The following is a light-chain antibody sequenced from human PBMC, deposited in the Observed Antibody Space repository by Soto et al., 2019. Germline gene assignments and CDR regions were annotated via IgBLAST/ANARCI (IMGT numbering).Light chain of an antibody. CDR3: QEYKYSKK. Sequence: EIVMTQSPATLSVSPGERATLSCRASQSVSSKLAWYQQKPGQAPRLLIYGASTRATGIPARFSGSGSETEFTLTISSLQSEDFAVYYCQEYKYSKKFGQGTKVXIK. CDR2: GAS. CDR1: QSVSSK. V-gene: IGKV3-15*01. J-gene: IGKJ1*01.